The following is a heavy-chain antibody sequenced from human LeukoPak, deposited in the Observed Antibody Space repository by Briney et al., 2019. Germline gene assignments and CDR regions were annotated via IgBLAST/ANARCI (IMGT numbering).Heavy chain of an antibody. CDR1: GASITSRGSC. J-gene: IGHJ4*02. CDR3: SSRKIEVAGIIDY. CDR2: IYYSGRP. D-gene: IGHD6-19*01. V-gene: IGHV4-39*07. Sequence: PSETLSLTCTVSGASITSRGSCWGWLRQPPGKGLEWIGSIYYSGRPYDNPSLKSRVTISEGTSNTQFSLKQNPVSAADTVQYFWSSRKIEVAGIIDYWGQGTLVTVSS.